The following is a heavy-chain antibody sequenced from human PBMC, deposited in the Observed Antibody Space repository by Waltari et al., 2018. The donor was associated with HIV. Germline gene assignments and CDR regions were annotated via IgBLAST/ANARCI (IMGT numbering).Heavy chain of an antibody. V-gene: IGHV5-51*03. CDR1: GYSFTSHW. J-gene: IGHJ6*02. CDR2: IYPGDSDT. Sequence: EIQLVQSGAEVNEKRESPKFSCKGFGYSFTSHWIRWVRQMPGKGLGWIVIIYPGDSDTRYSPSFQGQVTISADKSINTAYLQWSRLKASDTAIYYCARYRYSGSYSPYNYDMDVWGHGTTVTVSS. D-gene: IGHD1-26*01. CDR3: ARYRYSGSYSPYNYDMDV.